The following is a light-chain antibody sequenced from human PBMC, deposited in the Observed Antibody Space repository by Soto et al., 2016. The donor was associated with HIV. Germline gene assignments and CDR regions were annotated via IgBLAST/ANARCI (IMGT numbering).Light chain of an antibody. CDR1: AIGSKS. CDR3: QVWDSSSDHWV. CDR2: DDD. Sequence: SYVLPQPPSVSVAPGKTARITCGGNAIGSKSVHWYQQKPGQAPVLVVYDDDDRPSGIPERFSGSSSGNTATLTISRVEIGDEADYYCQVWDSSSDHWVFGGGTKLTVL. V-gene: IGLV3-21*03. J-gene: IGLJ3*02.